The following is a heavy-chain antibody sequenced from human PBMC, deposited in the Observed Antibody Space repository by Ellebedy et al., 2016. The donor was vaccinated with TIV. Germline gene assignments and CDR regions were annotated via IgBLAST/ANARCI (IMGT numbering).Heavy chain of an antibody. CDR3: AKEQSSSWYSFYFDY. CDR1: DFTFPSYS. J-gene: IGHJ4*02. D-gene: IGHD6-13*01. Sequence: GESLKISCAASDFTFPSYSLNWVRQAPGKGLEWVAVISYDGSNKYYADSVKGRFTISRDNSKNTLYLQMNSLRAEDTAVYYCAKEQSSSWYSFYFDYWGQGTLVTVSS. V-gene: IGHV3-30*18. CDR2: ISYDGSNK.